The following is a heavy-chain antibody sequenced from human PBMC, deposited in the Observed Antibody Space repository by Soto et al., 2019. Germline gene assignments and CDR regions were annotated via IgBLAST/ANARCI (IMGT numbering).Heavy chain of an antibody. J-gene: IGHJ4*02. CDR1: GGSFSGYY. CDR3: AKSLERRGGAGSYYFDY. V-gene: IGHV4-34*01. CDR2: INHSGST. D-gene: IGHD3-10*01. Sequence: SETLSLTCAVYGGSFSGYYWSWIRQPPGKGLEWIGEINHSGSTNYNPSLKSRVTISVDTSKNQFSLKLSSVTAADTAVYYCAKSLERRGGAGSYYFDYWGPGTLVTVSS.